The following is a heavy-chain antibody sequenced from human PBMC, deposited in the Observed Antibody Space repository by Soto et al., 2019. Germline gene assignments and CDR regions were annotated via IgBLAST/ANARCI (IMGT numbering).Heavy chain of an antibody. CDR2: INPSGGRT. J-gene: IGHJ5*02. D-gene: IGHD3-10*01. Sequence: QVQLVQSGAEVKKTGVSVKVSCKASGYAFTTYFMHWVRQAPGQGLEWLGIINPSGGRTTYAQNFQGRVTMTRDTSTSTVYMELSSLRSEDTAVYYCARDGCITATCAGGGNWFDPWGQGTPVTVSS. V-gene: IGHV1-46*01. CDR1: GYAFTTYF. CDR3: ARDGCITATCAGGGNWFDP.